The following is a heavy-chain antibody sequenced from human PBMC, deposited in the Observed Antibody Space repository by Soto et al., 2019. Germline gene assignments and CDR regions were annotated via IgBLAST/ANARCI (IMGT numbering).Heavy chain of an antibody. V-gene: IGHV3-30*03. J-gene: IGHJ5*02. CDR2: ISYDGSNK. CDR1: GFTFSTYG. Sequence: QVQLVESGGGVVQPGRSLRLSCAASGFTFSTYGMHWVRQAPGKGLEWVAVISYDGSNKYYADSVKGRFTISRDNSKNTLYLQMNSLRAEDTAVFYCARAPDTYYDYIWGSYPDRWGQGTLVTVSS. D-gene: IGHD3-16*02. CDR3: ARAPDTYYDYIWGSYPDR.